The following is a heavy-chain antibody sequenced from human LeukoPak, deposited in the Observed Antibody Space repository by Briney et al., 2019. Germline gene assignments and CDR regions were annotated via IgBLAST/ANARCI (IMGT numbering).Heavy chain of an antibody. D-gene: IGHD6-19*01. J-gene: IGHJ2*01. V-gene: IGHV3-64D*08. CDR3: ARDPASSRCYVIWYFDL. CDR1: GFTFKRFY. CDR2: ISSNGATT. Sequence: PGGSLRLTCSASGFTFKRFYLHWVRRAPGKGREFVSHISSNGATTYYADSVKGRFTISRDNSKNTLYPQMSSLRADDTAVYYCARDPASSRCYVIWYFDLWGRGTLVTVSS.